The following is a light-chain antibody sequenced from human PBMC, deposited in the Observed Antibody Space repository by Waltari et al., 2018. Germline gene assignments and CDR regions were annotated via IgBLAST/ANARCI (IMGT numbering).Light chain of an antibody. J-gene: IGLJ1*01. CDR3: CSYAGSSTYV. Sequence: QSALPQPASVSGSPGQSITIPCTGTSSDVGSNNLVSWYQQHPGKAPKLMIYEGSKRPSGVSNRFSGSKSGNTASLTISGLQAEDEADYYCCSYAGSSTYVFGTGTKVTVL. CDR2: EGS. V-gene: IGLV2-23*01. CDR1: SSDVGSNNL.